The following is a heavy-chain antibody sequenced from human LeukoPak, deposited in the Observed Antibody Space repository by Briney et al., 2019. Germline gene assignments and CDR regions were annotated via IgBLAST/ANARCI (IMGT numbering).Heavy chain of an antibody. CDR2: IYYGGGT. CDR3: ARHAGGIAAAGTRPFDY. J-gene: IGHJ4*02. CDR1: GASFSSSTYY. D-gene: IGHD6-13*01. V-gene: IGHV4-39*01. Sequence: PSETLSLTCTVSGASFSSSTYYWGWIRQPPGKGLEWIGSIYYGGGTYYNPSLKSRVTMSVDTSKKQFSLKLSSMTAADTAVYYCARHAGGIAAAGTRPFDYWGQGTLVTVSS.